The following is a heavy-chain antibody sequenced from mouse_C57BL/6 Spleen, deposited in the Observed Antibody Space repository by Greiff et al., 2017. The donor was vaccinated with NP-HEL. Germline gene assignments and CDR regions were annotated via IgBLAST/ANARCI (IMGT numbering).Heavy chain of an antibody. CDR2: ISNLAYSI. J-gene: IGHJ4*01. D-gene: IGHD4-1*01. CDR3: ARQDWDFYAMDY. Sequence: DVKLQESGGGLVQPGGSLKLSCAASGFTFSDYGMAWVRQAPRKGPEWVAFISNLAYSIYYADTVTGRVTISRENAKNTLYLEMSSLRSEDTAMYYCARQDWDFYAMDYWGQGTSVTVSS. CDR1: GFTFSDYG. V-gene: IGHV5-15*01.